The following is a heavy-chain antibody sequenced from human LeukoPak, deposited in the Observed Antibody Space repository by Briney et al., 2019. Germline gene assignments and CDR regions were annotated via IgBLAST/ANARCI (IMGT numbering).Heavy chain of an antibody. V-gene: IGHV3-23*01. CDR1: GFTFSTFA. D-gene: IGHD4-17*01. Sequence: GGSLRLSCAASGFTFSTFAMIWVRQPPGKGLEWVSSIFPSGGEIHYADSVRGRFTISRDNSKSTLSLQMNSLRAEDTAVYYCAKGGMRDDYGDYLDYWGQGTLVTVSS. CDR3: AKGGMRDDYGDYLDY. CDR2: IFPSGGEI. J-gene: IGHJ4*02.